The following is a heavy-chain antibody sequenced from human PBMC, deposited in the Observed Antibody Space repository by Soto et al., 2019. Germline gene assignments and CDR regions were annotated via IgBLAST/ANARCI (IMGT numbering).Heavy chain of an antibody. J-gene: IGHJ6*02. Sequence: SETLSLTCTVSDDSSSNYKGCCIRQPPGRRLEWIGYIDSNGGTSYNPSLQSRVTISIDTSTKQFFLKLSSVTAADTAVYYCARLHGYFMSSSRHGHSAMDVSGQCTTL. V-gene: IGHV4-59*08. CDR1: DDSSSNYK. CDR3: ARLHGYFMSSSRHGHSAMDV. D-gene: IGHD2-2*01. CDR2: IDSNGGT.